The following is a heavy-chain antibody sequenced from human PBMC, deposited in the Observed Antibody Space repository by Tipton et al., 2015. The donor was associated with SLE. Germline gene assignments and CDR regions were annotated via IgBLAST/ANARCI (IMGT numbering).Heavy chain of an antibody. V-gene: IGHV4-59*01. CDR3: ARDGVPTNYSFDI. J-gene: IGHJ3*02. CDR2: IYYSGST. Sequence: TLSLTCTVSGGSISSYYWSWIRQPPGKGLEWIGYIYYSGSTNYNPSLKSRVTISVDTSKNQFSLKLSSVTAADTAVYYCARDGVPTNYSFDIWGPGTMVTVS. D-gene: IGHD5-24*01. CDR1: GGSISSYY.